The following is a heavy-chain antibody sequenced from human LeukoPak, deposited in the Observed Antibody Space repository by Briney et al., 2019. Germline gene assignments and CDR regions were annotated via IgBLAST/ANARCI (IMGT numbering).Heavy chain of an antibody. Sequence: PGGSLRLSCAASGFTFSDSYMTWIRQAPGKGLEWVSYISNSGTSIYYADSVKGRFTTSRDNAKSSLYLQMNSLRAEDTAVYYCGRGHWGLDYWGQGALVTVSS. CDR1: GFTFSDSY. J-gene: IGHJ4*02. CDR3: GRGHWGLDY. CDR2: ISNSGTSI. V-gene: IGHV3-11*04. D-gene: IGHD7-27*01.